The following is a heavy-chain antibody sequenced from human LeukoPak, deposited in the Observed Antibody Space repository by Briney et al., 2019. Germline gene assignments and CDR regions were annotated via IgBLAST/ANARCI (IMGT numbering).Heavy chain of an antibody. J-gene: IGHJ4*02. V-gene: IGHV3-66*01. D-gene: IGHD1-1*01. CDR1: GFTVSSNY. Sequence: AGGSLRLSCAASGFTVSSNYMNWVRQAPGKGLEWVSVIYSGGSTYYADSVKGRFTISRDNSKNTLYLQMNSLRAEDTAVYYCARGVGVQLERAFDYWGQGTLVTVSS. CDR2: IYSGGST. CDR3: ARGVGVQLERAFDY.